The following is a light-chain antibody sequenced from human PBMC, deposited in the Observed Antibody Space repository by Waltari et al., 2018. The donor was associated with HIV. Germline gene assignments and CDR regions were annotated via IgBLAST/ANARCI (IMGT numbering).Light chain of an antibody. CDR1: QSLLNSNGFNY. CDR3: MQALQTPLIT. V-gene: IGKV2-28*01. J-gene: IGKJ5*01. CDR2: LAS. Sequence: DIVMTQSPPSLPVTPGEPASISCRSSQSLLNSNGFNYLDWYLQKPGQSPRLLIYLASDRAPGVPDRFSGSGSGTDFTLKISRVEAEDVGVYYCMQALQTPLITFGQGTRLEIK.